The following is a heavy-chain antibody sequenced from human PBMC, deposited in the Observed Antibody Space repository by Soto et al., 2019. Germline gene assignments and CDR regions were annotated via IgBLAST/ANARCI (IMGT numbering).Heavy chain of an antibody. CDR3: AREIAVAASPNWFDP. Sequence: TVSRNYMSWVRQAPGKGLEWVANIKQDGSEKYYVDSVKGRFTISRDNAKNSLYLQMNSLRAEDTAVYYCAREIAVAASPNWFDPWGQGTLVTVSS. D-gene: IGHD6-19*01. J-gene: IGHJ5*02. V-gene: IGHV3-7*01. CDR1: TVSRNY. CDR2: IKQDGSEK.